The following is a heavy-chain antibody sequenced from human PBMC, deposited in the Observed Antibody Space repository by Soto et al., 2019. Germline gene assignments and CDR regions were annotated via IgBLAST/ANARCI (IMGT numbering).Heavy chain of an antibody. D-gene: IGHD3-10*01. CDR1: GGTFSSYA. V-gene: IGHV1-69*01. CDR3: ASEPSYYYGSGPGNYFDY. J-gene: IGHJ4*02. CDR2: IIPIFGTA. Sequence: QVPLVQSGAEVKKPGSSVKVSCKASGGTFSSYAISWVRQAPGHGLEWMGGIIPIFGTANYAQKFQGRVTITADESTSTAYMELSSLRSEDTAVYYCASEPSYYYGSGPGNYFDYWGQGTLVTVSS.